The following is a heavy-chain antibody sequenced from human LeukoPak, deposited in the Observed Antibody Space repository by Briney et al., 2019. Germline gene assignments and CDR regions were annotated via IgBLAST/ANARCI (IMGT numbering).Heavy chain of an antibody. Sequence: SETLSHTCAVYGGSFSGYYWSWIRQPPGKGLEWIGEINHSGSTNYNPSLKSRVTISVDTSKNQFSLKLSSVTAADTAVYYCASMLSDYWGQGTLVTVSS. CDR3: ASMLSDY. CDR1: GGSFSGYY. J-gene: IGHJ4*02. V-gene: IGHV4-34*01. D-gene: IGHD3-16*01. CDR2: INHSGST.